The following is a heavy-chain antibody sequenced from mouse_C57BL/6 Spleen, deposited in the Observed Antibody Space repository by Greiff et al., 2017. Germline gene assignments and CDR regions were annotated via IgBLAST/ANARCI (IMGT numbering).Heavy chain of an antibody. CDR2: IDPANGNS. J-gene: IGHJ4*01. CDR3: ARSAVTHCYYAMDY. D-gene: IGHD2-13*01. V-gene: IGHV14-3*01. CDR1: GFNIKNTY. Sequence: VQLQQSVAELVRPGASVKLSCTASGFNIKNTYMHWVKQRPEQGLEWIGRIDPANGNSTSAPKFQGKATITADTSSNTSYRQLSSLTSEDTAIYYCARSAVTHCYYAMDYGGQGTSVTVSS.